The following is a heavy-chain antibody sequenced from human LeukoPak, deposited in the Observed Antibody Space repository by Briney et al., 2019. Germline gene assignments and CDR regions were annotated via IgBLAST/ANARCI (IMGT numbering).Heavy chain of an antibody. CDR1: GGSISSRSYS. V-gene: IGHV4-39*01. J-gene: IGHJ6*02. Sequence: PSETLSLTCTVSGGSISSRSYSWAWVRQPPGRGLECIGSVHYSGRTYYNSSLKSRVIASIDTSKNQFSLKLSSVTAADTAVYYCARGWTYYYDSSGYYGGYYYGMDVWGQGTTVTVSS. D-gene: IGHD3-22*01. CDR2: VHYSGRT. CDR3: ARGWTYYYDSSGYYGGYYYGMDV.